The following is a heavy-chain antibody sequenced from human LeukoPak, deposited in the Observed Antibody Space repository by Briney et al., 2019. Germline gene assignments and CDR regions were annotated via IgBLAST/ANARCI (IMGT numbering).Heavy chain of an antibody. D-gene: IGHD6-19*01. J-gene: IGHJ5*02. CDR1: GFTFSTYG. Sequence: GGSLRLSCAASGFTFSTYGMHWVRQAPGKGLEWVALISYDGSNQYSTDSVKGRFTISRDNSKNTLYLQMNSLTPEDTAVYYCAASPGYSSGWYWFDPWGQGTLVTVSS. V-gene: IGHV3-30*03. CDR3: AASPGYSSGWYWFDP. CDR2: ISYDGSNQ.